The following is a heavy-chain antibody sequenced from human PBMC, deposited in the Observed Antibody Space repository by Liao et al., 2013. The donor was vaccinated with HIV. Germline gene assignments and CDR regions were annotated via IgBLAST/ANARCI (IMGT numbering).Heavy chain of an antibody. J-gene: IGHJ4*02. V-gene: IGHV4-30-4*08. CDR1: GGSIISGDYY. CDR2: IYSSGST. D-gene: IGHD4-17*01. CDR3: ARGGGVTTNFIDS. Sequence: QVQLQESGPRLVKPSQTLSLTCTVSGGSIISGDYYWSWIRQSPGKGLEWIAYIYSSGSTYYNPSLKRRLTVSVDTSKNQFSLRLSSVTAADTAVYYCARGGGVTTNFIDSWGQGALVTVSS.